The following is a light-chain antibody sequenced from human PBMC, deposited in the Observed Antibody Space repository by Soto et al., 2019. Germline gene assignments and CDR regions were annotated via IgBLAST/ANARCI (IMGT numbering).Light chain of an antibody. V-gene: IGKV3-20*01. CDR1: QSVSSSY. Sequence: EIVLTQSPGTLSLSPGERATLSCRASQSVSSSYLAWYQQKPGQAPRLLIYGASSRATGIPDRFSGSGSGTYFTLTISRLEPEDFAVYYCQQYGSSPRITFGGVTKVEIK. J-gene: IGKJ4*01. CDR2: GAS. CDR3: QQYGSSPRIT.